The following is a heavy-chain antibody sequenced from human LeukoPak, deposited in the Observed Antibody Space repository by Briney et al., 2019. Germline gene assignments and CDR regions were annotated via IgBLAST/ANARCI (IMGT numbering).Heavy chain of an antibody. V-gene: IGHV4-4*02. CDR1: GGSISSSNW. D-gene: IGHD2-15*01. J-gene: IGHJ5*02. CDR3: ARAYCSGGSCYSSRGMLDP. CDR2: IYYSGST. Sequence: SETLSLTCAVSGGSISSSNWWTWVRQPPGKGLEWIGYIYYSGSTNYNPSLKSRVTISLDTSKNQFSLNLTSVTAADTAVYYCARAYCSGGSCYSSRGMLDPWGQGTLVTVSS.